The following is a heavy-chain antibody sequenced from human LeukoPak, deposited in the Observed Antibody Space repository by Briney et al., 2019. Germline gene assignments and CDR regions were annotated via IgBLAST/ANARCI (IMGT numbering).Heavy chain of an antibody. V-gene: IGHV3-23*01. CDR3: AKGLGKATVTPLGY. CDR1: GFTFSSYA. D-gene: IGHD4-11*01. CDR2: ISGSGGST. Sequence: GGSLRLSCAASGFTFSSYAMSWVRQAPGEGLEWVSGISGSGGSTYYADPVKGRFTISRDNSKNTLYLQMDSLRAEDTAVYYCAKGLGKATVTPLGYWGQGTLVTVSS. J-gene: IGHJ4*02.